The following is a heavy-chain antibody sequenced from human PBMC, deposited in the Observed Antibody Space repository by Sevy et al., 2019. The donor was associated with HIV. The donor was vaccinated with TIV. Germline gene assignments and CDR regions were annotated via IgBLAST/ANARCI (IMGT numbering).Heavy chain of an antibody. CDR3: AREGCTRPHDY. V-gene: IGHV3-23*01. CDR2: FSFGCGEI. CDR1: GFTFSNYA. J-gene: IGHJ4*02. Sequence: GGSLRLSCAASGFTFSNYAMSWVRQAPGKGLEWVATFSFGCGEINYADSVKGRSTISRDNSKNTLYLQMNSLRAEDTAVYYCAREGCTRPHDYWGQGTLVTVSS. D-gene: IGHD2-8*01.